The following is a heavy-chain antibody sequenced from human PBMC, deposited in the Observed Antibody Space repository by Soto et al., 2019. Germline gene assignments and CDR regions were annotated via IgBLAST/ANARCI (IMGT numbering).Heavy chain of an antibody. CDR3: ATAHELLIGPDAFDI. CDR2: FDPEDGET. CDR1: GYTLTELS. J-gene: IGHJ3*02. D-gene: IGHD2-15*01. Sequence: GASVKVSCKVSGYTLTELSMHWVRQAPGKGLEWMGGFDPEDGETIYAQKFQGRVTMTEDTSTDTAYMELSSLRSEDTAVYYCATAHELLIGPDAFDIWGQGTMVTVSS. V-gene: IGHV1-24*01.